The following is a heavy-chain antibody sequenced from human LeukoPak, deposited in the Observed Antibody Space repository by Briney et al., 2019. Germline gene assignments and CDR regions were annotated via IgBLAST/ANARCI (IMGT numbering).Heavy chain of an antibody. CDR2: IWYDGSIK. CDR3: ARGTMTTVTYYFDY. CDR1: GFTFSSYG. Sequence: GGSLRLSCAASGFTFSSYGMHWVRQAPGKGLEWVGVIWYDGSIKYYGDSVRGRFTISRDNPKNTLFLQMNSLRAEDTAVYYCARGTMTTVTYYFDYWGQGTLVTVSS. V-gene: IGHV3-33*01. J-gene: IGHJ4*02. D-gene: IGHD4-17*01.